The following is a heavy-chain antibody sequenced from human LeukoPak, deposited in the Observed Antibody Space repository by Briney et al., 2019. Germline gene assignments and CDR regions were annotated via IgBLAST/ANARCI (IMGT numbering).Heavy chain of an antibody. CDR2: IIPIFGTA. D-gene: IGHD3-10*01. J-gene: IGHJ5*02. Sequence: SVKVSCKASGYTFTGYYMHWVRQAPGQGLEWMGGIIPIFGTANYAQKFQGRVTITADESTSTAYMELSSLRSEDTAVYYCARDLGSGENWFDPWGQGTLVTVSS. CDR3: ARDLGSGENWFDP. V-gene: IGHV1-69*13. CDR1: GYTFTGYY.